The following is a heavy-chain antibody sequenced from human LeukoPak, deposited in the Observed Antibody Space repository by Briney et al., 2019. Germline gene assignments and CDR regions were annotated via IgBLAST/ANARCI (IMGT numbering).Heavy chain of an antibody. V-gene: IGHV3-7*01. CDR3: ARSGGRGSGWAY. CDR1: GFPFSDFS. CDR2: IKQDGSET. D-gene: IGHD6-25*01. Sequence: AGGSLRLSCATSGFPFSDFSMSWVRQAPGKGLEWVANIKQDGSETYYVDSVKGRFNISRDNAKNSLFLQMNSLRGEDTAVYYCARSGGRGSGWAYWGQGILVTVSS. J-gene: IGHJ4*02.